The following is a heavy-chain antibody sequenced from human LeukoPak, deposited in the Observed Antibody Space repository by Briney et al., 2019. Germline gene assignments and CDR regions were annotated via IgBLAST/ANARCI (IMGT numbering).Heavy chain of an antibody. V-gene: IGHV3-23*01. CDR2: ISGSGRST. CDR3: AKDFQIAAGVSYFDY. D-gene: IGHD6-13*01. Sequence: GGSLRLSCAASGFTFSSYAMSWVRQAPGRGLEWVSAISGSGRSTYYADSVKGRFTISRDNSKNTLYLQMNSLRAEDTAVYYCAKDFQIAAGVSYFDYWAQGTLVTVSS. J-gene: IGHJ4*02. CDR1: GFTFSSYA.